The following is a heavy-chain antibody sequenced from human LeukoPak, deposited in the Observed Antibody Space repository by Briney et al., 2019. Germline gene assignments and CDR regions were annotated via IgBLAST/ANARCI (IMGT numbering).Heavy chain of an antibody. D-gene: IGHD2-15*01. J-gene: IGHJ6*02. Sequence: GGSLRLSCAASGFTFSSYAMSWVRQAPGKGLEWVSAISGSGGSTYYADSVKGRFTISRDNSKNTLYLQMNSLRAEDTAVYYCAKAGYCSGGSCYPDYYYYYGMDVWGQGTTVTVSS. CDR2: ISGSGGST. CDR1: GFTFSSYA. CDR3: AKAGYCSGGSCYPDYYYYYGMDV. V-gene: IGHV3-23*01.